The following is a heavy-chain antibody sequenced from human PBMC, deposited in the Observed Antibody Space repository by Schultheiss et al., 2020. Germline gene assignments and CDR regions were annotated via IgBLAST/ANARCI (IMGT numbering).Heavy chain of an antibody. D-gene: IGHD3-9*01. J-gene: IGHJ4*02. V-gene: IGHV4-59*08. CDR1: GGSIRSYY. CDR2: IYYRGST. Sequence: SQTLSLTCTVSGGSIRSYYWSWIRQPPGKGLEWIGYIYYRGSTNYNPSLKSRVTISVDTSNNQFSLKLSSVTAADTAVYYCAKGSSGRLVIKPYYFDYWGQGTLVTVSS. CDR3: AKGSSGRLVIKPYYFDY.